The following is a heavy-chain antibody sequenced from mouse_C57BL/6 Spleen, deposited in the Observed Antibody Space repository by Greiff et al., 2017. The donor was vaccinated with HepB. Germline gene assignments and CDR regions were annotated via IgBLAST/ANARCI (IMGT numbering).Heavy chain of an antibody. CDR3: VRDWDRGWFAY. Sequence: EVKLMESGGGLVQPKGSLKLSCAASGFSFNTYAMNWVRQAPGKGLEWVARIRSKSNNYATYYADSVKDRLTISRDDSESMLYLQMNNLKTEDTAMYYCVRDWDRGWFAYWGQGTLVTVSA. V-gene: IGHV10-1*01. CDR2: IRSKSNNYAT. CDR1: GFSFNTYA. J-gene: IGHJ3*01. D-gene: IGHD4-1*01.